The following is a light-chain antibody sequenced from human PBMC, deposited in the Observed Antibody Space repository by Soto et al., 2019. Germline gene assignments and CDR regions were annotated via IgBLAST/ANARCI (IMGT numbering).Light chain of an antibody. J-gene: IGLJ2*01. CDR1: SGHSSYA. CDR2: LNSDGSH. V-gene: IGLV4-69*01. Sequence: QLVLTQSPSASASLGASVKLTCTLSSGHSSYAIAWHQQQPEKGPRYLMKLNSDGSHSKGDGIPDRFSGSSSGAERYLTISSLQSEDEADYYCQTWGTTHVVFAGGTKLTVL. CDR3: QTWGTTHVV.